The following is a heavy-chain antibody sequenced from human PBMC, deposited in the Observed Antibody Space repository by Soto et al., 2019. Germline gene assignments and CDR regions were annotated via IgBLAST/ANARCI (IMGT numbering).Heavy chain of an antibody. J-gene: IGHJ4*02. CDR1: GFSLSTSGVG. CDR3: VRGFWDTAKIDY. V-gene: IGHV2-5*02. D-gene: IGHD5-18*01. CDR2: IYWDDDE. Sequence: SGPTLVNPTQTLTLTCTFSGFSLSTSGVGVGWIRQPPGKALEWLALIYWDDDERYIPSLKSRLTISKDTSKNQVVLTMTNMDPVDTATYDCVRGFWDTAKIDYRGQRTSVTVSS.